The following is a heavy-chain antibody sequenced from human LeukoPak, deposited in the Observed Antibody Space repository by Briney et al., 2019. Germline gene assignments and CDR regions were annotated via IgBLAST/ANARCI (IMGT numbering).Heavy chain of an antibody. D-gene: IGHD6-13*01. J-gene: IGHJ4*02. V-gene: IGHV1-8*01. CDR2: MNPNSGNT. CDR3: ARIPAAGTRRLNY. CDR1: GYTFTSSD. Sequence: ASVKVSCKASGYTFTSSDINWVRQATGQGLEWMGWMNPNSGNTGYAQKFQGRITMTRNTSISTAYMELSSLTSEDTAVYYCARIPAAGTRRLNYWGQGTLVTVSS.